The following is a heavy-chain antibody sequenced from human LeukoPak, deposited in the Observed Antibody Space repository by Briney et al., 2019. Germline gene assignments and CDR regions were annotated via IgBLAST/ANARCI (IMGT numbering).Heavy chain of an antibody. V-gene: IGHV4-39*01. CDR3: VRTYSSGHDC. Sequence: PSETLSLTCAVAGGSISGSNLDWGRVRETPGKGLEWIGSMYYIGCNCYNRAAKRRLTINVKTTKNQFSLRLSSVTAADTAVFYCVRTYSSGHDCGGQGTLVAVSA. CDR2: MYYIGCN. D-gene: IGHD6-25*01. CDR1: GGSISGSNLD. J-gene: IGHJ4*02.